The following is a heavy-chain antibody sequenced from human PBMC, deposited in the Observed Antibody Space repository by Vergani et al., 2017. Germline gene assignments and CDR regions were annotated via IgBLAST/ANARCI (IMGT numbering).Heavy chain of an antibody. CDR2: ISSSGSTI. J-gene: IGHJ6*03. CDR3: AKENTEYMDV. V-gene: IGHV3-48*03. D-gene: IGHD2-8*02. Sequence: EVQLVESGGGLVQPGGSLRLSCAASGFTFSSYEMNWVRQAPGKGLEWVSYISSSGSTIYYADSVKGRFTISRDNAKNSLYLQMNSLRAEDTAVYYCAKENTEYMDVWGKGTTVTVSS. CDR1: GFTFSSYE.